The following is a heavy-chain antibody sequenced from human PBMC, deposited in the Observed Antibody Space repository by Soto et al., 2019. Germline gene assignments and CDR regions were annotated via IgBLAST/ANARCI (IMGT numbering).Heavy chain of an antibody. D-gene: IGHD6-13*01. CDR3: ARVGVGLAAPRVWPY. CDR1: GYTFTSYC. Sequence: ASVKVSCKASGYTFTSYCISWVRQSPVQGLEWMAWINPYNGNTKYAEKFLGRVTVTTDTSTATAYMEVRSLTSDDTAVFYCARVGVGLAAPRVWPYWGQGTPVTVSS. V-gene: IGHV1-18*01. CDR2: INPYNGNT. J-gene: IGHJ4*02.